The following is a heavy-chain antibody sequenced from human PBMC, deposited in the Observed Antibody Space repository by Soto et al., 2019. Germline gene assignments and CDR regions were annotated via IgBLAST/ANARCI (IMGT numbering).Heavy chain of an antibody. CDR2: ISYDGSNK. Sequence: GWSLTLSCASCGYTFSSYGMHCVRQAPGKGLEWVAVISYDGSNKYYADSVKGRFTISRDNSKNTLYLQMNSLRAEDTAVYYCAKDGPIAVAGHDAFDIWGQGTMVTVSS. CDR1: GYTFSSYG. J-gene: IGHJ3*02. CDR3: AKDGPIAVAGHDAFDI. V-gene: IGHV3-30*18. D-gene: IGHD6-19*01.